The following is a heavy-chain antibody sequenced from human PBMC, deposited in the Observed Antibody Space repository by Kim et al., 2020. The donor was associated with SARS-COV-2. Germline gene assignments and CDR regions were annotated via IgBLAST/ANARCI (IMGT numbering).Heavy chain of an antibody. CDR3: ARNPLVGGWFDP. J-gene: IGHJ5*02. V-gene: IGHV5-51*01. Sequence: YSPSFQGQVTISADKSISTAYLQWSSLKASDTAMYYCARNPLVGGWFDPWGQGTLVTVSS. D-gene: IGHD1-26*01.